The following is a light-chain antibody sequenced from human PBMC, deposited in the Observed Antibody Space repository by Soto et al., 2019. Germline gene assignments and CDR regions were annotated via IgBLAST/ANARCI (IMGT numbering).Light chain of an antibody. Sequence: EIILTQSPDTLSLSPGERATLSCGASQTVSSNYLAWCQQRPGQAPRLLIYGASTRAAGIPDRFSGSGSGTDFTLTSTRLEPEDSAVYFCQQYTGPPTTFGQGTRLEIK. J-gene: IGKJ5*01. CDR3: QQYTGPPTT. CDR1: QTVSSNY. V-gene: IGKV3-20*01. CDR2: GAS.